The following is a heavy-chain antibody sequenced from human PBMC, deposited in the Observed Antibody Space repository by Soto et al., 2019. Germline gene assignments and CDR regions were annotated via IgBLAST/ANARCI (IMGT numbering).Heavy chain of an antibody. CDR2: IYSSGST. CDR1: GDSISSGNKY. Sequence: SETLSLTCTVSGDSISSGNKYWSWIRQPPGKGLEWIGYIYSSGSTYYNPSLKSRLSISLHTSDNQFSLKFDSVTDAASAVYYCARVPSPFDYYYAMDVWAKGTTVTVSS. V-gene: IGHV4-30-4*01. J-gene: IGHJ6*04. D-gene: IGHD6-6*01. CDR3: ARVPSPFDYYYAMDV.